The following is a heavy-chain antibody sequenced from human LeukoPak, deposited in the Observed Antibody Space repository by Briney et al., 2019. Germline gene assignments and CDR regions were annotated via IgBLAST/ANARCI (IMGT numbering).Heavy chain of an antibody. J-gene: IGHJ4*02. CDR1: GGSFSGYY. D-gene: IGHD6-19*01. V-gene: IGHV4-34*01. Sequence: SETLSLTCAVYGGSFSGYYWSWIRQPPGKGLGWIGEINHSGSTNYNPSLKSRVTISVDTSKNQFSLKLSSVTAADTAVYYCAGPGYSSGFDYWGQGTLVTVSS. CDR2: INHSGST. CDR3: AGPGYSSGFDY.